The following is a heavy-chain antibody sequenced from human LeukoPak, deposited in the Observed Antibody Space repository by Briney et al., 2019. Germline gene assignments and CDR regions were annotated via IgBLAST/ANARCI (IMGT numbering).Heavy chain of an antibody. CDR3: TRLIIRGVTQIDY. D-gene: IGHD3-10*01. J-gene: IGHJ4*02. CDR1: GFNFGEYG. CDR2: IRSKAYGGAA. V-gene: IGHV3-49*04. Sequence: GGSLRLSCSASGFNFGEYGLSWVRQAPGKGLEWVGFIRSKAYGGAAEYAASGTGRFTISRDDSKSIAYLQMDSLKTEDTAVYCCTRLIIRGVTQIDYWGQGTLVTVSS.